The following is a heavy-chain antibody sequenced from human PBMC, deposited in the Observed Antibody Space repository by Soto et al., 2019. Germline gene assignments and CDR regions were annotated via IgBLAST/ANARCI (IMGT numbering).Heavy chain of an antibody. CDR1: GYTFTSYN. CDR3: ARAAGRFGEQFWFDP. Sequence: QVQLVQSGAEVKKPGASVKVSCKASGYTFTSYNIHWVRQAPGQGLEWVGMINPRGFFTTYAQKFRGRVTMTGDTSTSVVYIELTNLRSEDTAVYYCARAAGRFGEQFWFDPWGQGTLVSVSS. J-gene: IGHJ5*02. D-gene: IGHD3-10*01. CDR2: INPRGFFT. V-gene: IGHV1-46*01.